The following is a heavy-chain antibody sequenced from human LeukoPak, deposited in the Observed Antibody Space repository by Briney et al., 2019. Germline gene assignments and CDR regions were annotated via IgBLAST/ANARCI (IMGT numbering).Heavy chain of an antibody. CDR3: ARGLLYDFWSGYEGYYYYMDV. Sequence: SETLSLTCTVSGGSISSYYWSWIRQPPGKGLEWIGYIYYSGSTNYNPSLKSRVTISVDTSENQFSLKLSSVTAADTAVYYCARGLLYDFWSGYEGYYYYMDVWGKGTTVTVSS. CDR1: GGSISSYY. V-gene: IGHV4-59*01. D-gene: IGHD3-3*01. J-gene: IGHJ6*03. CDR2: IYYSGST.